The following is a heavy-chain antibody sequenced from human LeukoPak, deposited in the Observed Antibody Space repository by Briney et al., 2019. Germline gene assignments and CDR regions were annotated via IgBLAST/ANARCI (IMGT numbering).Heavy chain of an antibody. CDR1: GFSLSNARMG. CDR3: ARTYYDILTGYYNEGYYYYYYGMDV. CDR2: IFSNDEK. D-gene: IGHD3-9*01. J-gene: IGHJ6*02. V-gene: IGHV2-26*01. Sequence: SGPVLVKPTETLTLTCTVSGFSLSNARMGVSWIRQPPGKALEWLAHIFSNDEKSYSTSLKSRLTISKDTSKSQVVLTMTNMDPVDTATYYCARTYYDILTGYYNEGYYYYYYGMDVWGQGTTVTVSS.